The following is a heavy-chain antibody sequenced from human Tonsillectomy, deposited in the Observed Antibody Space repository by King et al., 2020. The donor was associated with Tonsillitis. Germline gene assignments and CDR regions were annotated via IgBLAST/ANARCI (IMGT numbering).Heavy chain of an antibody. D-gene: IGHD2-2*01. Sequence: LQLVQSGAEVKKPGSSVKVSCKASGGTFSSYAISWVRQAPGQGLEWMGGIIPIFATTNYAQKFQGRVTITADESTSTAYMELSSLRSEDTAVYYCARVPAAMELYYYGMDVWGQGTTVTVSS. J-gene: IGHJ6*02. CDR2: IIPIFATT. V-gene: IGHV1-69*01. CDR1: GGTFSSYA. CDR3: ARVPAAMELYYYGMDV.